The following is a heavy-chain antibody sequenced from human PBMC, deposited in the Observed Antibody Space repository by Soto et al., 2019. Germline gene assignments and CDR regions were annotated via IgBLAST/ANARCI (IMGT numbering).Heavy chain of an antibody. CDR1: GFTFSDYY. Sequence: PGGSLRLSCAASGFTFSDYYTTWIRQAPGKGLEWVSYISSSGNSIYYADSVRGRFTVSRDNAKNSLFLQMNSLRAEDTAVYYCARRAAAGRSFDYWGQGTLVTVSS. V-gene: IGHV3-11*01. CDR3: ARRAAAGRSFDY. D-gene: IGHD6-13*01. CDR2: ISSSGNSI. J-gene: IGHJ4*02.